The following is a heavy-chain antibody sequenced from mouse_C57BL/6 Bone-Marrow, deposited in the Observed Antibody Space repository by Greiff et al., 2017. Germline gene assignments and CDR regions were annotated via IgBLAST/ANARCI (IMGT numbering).Heavy chain of an antibody. CDR1: GYTFTSYW. V-gene: IGHV1-69*01. CDR2: IDPSDSYT. CDR3: ARSGYYGSSYY. J-gene: IGHJ2*01. Sequence: QVQLQQPGAELVMPGASVKLSCKASGYTFTSYWMHWVKQRPGQGLEWIGEIDPSDSYTNYNQKFKGKSTLTVDKSSSTAYMQLSSLTSEDSAVYYCARSGYYGSSYYWGQGTTLTVSS. D-gene: IGHD1-1*01.